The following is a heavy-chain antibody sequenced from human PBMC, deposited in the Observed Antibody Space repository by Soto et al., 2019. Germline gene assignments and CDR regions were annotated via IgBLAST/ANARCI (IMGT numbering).Heavy chain of an antibody. CDR3: ARGGYQLLFAFDI. CDR1: GDSVSSTSTA. Sequence: SQTLSLTCAISGDSVSSTSTAWNWIRQSPSRGLEWLGRTYYRSKWCNDYAISVQGRITVNPDTSKNQFSLQLNSVTPDDTAVYYCARGGYQLLFAFDIWGQGTMVTVSS. CDR2: TYYRSKWCN. V-gene: IGHV6-1*01. J-gene: IGHJ3*02. D-gene: IGHD2-2*01.